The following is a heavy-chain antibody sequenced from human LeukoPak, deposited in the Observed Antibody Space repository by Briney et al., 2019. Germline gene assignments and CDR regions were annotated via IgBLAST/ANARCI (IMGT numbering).Heavy chain of an antibody. V-gene: IGHV4-31*03. CDR2: IYYSGST. CDR3: ARTNVDSSSWYRTHFDY. CDR1: GGSISSGGYY. Sequence: PSETLSLTCTVSGGSISSGGYYWSWIRQHPGKGLEWIGYIYYSGSTYYNPSLKSRVTISVDTSKNQFSLKLSSVTAVDTAVYYCARTNVDSSSWYRTHFDYWGQGTLVTVSS. D-gene: IGHD6-13*01. J-gene: IGHJ4*02.